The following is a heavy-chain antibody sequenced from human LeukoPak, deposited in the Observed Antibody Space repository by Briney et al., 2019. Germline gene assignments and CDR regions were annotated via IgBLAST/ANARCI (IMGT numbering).Heavy chain of an antibody. V-gene: IGHV3-53*01. CDR1: GFTVSSNY. CDR2: IYSGGNI. J-gene: IGHJ4*02. D-gene: IGHD3-22*01. Sequence: PGGSLRLSCAASGFTVSSNYMSWVRQAPGKGLEWVSVIYSGGNIYYADSVKGRFTISRDNSKNTLYLQMNSLRAEDTAVYYCAGSGDDDSSGYRDYWGQGTLVTVSP. CDR3: AGSGDDDSSGYRDY.